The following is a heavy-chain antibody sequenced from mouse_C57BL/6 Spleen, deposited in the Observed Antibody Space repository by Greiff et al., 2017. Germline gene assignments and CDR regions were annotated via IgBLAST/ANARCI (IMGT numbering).Heavy chain of an antibody. Sequence: EVQVVESGGGLVQPKGSLKLSCAASGFTFNTYAMHWVRQAPGQGLEWVARIRSKSSNYATYYADSVKDRFTISRDDSQSMRYLQMNNLKTEDTAMCYCVRDSNYWLAYWGQGTLVTVSA. D-gene: IGHD1-3*01. CDR3: VRDSNYWLAY. CDR1: GFTFNTYA. V-gene: IGHV10-3*01. CDR2: IRSKSSNYAT. J-gene: IGHJ3*01.